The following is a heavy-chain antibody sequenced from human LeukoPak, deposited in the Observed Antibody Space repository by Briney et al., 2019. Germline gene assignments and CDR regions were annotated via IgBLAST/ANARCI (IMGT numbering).Heavy chain of an antibody. J-gene: IGHJ4*02. V-gene: IGHV3-21*01. D-gene: IGHD2-2*01. CDR2: ISSSSSYI. CDR3: ARDTKGFDY. CDR1: GFTFSTSW. Sequence: GGSQRLSCEGSGFTFSTSWMHWVRQAPGKGLEWVSSISSSSSYIYYADSVKGRFTISRDNAKNSLYLQMNSLRAEDTAVYYCARDTKGFDYWGQGTLVTVSS.